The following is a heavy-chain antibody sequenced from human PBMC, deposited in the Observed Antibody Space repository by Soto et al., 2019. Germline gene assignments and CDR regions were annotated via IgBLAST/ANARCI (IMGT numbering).Heavy chain of an antibody. Sequence: ASVKVSCKASGYIFTAYSMHWVRQAPGQGLEWVGWFNPNSGDTIYAQKFQGRVTLTGDTSISTAYMELYSLTSDDTAVYYCAREASAVISLDYWGQGTLVSVSS. V-gene: IGHV1-2*02. CDR2: FNPNSGDT. CDR3: AREASAVISLDY. D-gene: IGHD6-19*01. CDR1: GYIFTAYS. J-gene: IGHJ4*02.